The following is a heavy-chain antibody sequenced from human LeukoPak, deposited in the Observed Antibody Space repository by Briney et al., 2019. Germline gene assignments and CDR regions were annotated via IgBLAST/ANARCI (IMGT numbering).Heavy chain of an antibody. D-gene: IGHD3-22*01. CDR3: ARDTGDSSGRRYFDL. CDR2: ISSSSSYT. J-gene: IGHJ2*01. CDR1: GFTFSDYY. Sequence: GGSLRLSCAASGFTFSDYYMSWIRQAPGKGLEWVSYISSSSSYTNYADSVKGRFTISRDNAKNSLYLQMNSLSGEDTTVYYCARDTGDSSGRRYFDLWGRGTLVTVSS. V-gene: IGHV3-11*06.